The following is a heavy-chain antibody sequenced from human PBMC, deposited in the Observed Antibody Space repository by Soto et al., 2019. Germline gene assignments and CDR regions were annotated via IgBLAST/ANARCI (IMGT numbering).Heavy chain of an antibody. Sequence: SETLSLTSTVSGVSISSGGYYWSWIRQHPGKEQERIGSIYYSGSTYYIPSLKSRVTISVDTSKNQFSLKLSSVTAADTAVYYCARDYGIAAAGIGYWGQG. CDR3: ARDYGIAAAGIGY. CDR2: IYYSGST. V-gene: IGHV4-31*03. CDR1: GVSISSGGYY. D-gene: IGHD6-13*01. J-gene: IGHJ4*02.